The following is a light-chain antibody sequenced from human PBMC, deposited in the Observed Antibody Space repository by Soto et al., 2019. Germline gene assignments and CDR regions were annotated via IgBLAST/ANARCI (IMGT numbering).Light chain of an antibody. Sequence: QSVLTQPASVSGSPGQSSTISCTGTSSDIGSNNYVSWFQQRPGKAPTLIIYEVSNRPSGVSTHFSGSKSGNTASLTISGLLPEDEAEYYCSSYTTTTRLFGGGTKVTVL. CDR3: SSYTTTTRL. CDR2: EVS. CDR1: SSDIGSNNY. J-gene: IGLJ3*02. V-gene: IGLV2-14*01.